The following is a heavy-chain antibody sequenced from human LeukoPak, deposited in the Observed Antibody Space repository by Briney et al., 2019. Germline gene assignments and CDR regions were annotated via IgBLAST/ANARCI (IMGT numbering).Heavy chain of an antibody. CDR2: ISAYNGNT. CDR3: ARDAFDI. J-gene: IGHJ3*02. CDR1: GYTFTSYG. Sequence: ASVKVSCKASGYTFTSYGISWVRQAPGQGLEWMGWISAYNGNTNYAQKLQGRVTITADKSTSTAYMELSSLRSEDTAVYYCARDAFDIWGQGTMVTVSS. V-gene: IGHV1-18*01.